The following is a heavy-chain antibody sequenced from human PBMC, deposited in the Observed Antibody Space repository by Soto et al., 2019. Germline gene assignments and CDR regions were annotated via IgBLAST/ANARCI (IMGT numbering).Heavy chain of an antibody. J-gene: IGHJ6*02. CDR3: ARASHLVIAAAAQGYYYYGMDV. D-gene: IGHD6-13*01. CDR1: GYTFTSYG. CDR2: ISAYNGNT. Sequence: ASVKVSCKASGYTFTSYGISWVRQAPGQGLEWMGWISAYNGNTNYAQKLQGRVTMTTDTSTSTAYMELRGLRSEDTAVYYCARASHLVIAAAAQGYYYYGMDVWGQGTTVTVSS. V-gene: IGHV1-18*01.